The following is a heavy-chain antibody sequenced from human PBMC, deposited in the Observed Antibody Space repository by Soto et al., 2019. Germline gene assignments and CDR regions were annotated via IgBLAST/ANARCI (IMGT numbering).Heavy chain of an antibody. CDR2: ISSSSSYI. J-gene: IGHJ3*02. CDR1: GFTFSSYS. Sequence: GGSLRLSCAASGFTFSSYSMNWVRQAPGKGLEWVSSISSSSSYIYYADSVKGRFTISRDNAKNSLYLQMNSLRAEDTAVYYCARKRTDYYDSSGYYFDAFDIWGPGTMVTVSS. D-gene: IGHD3-22*01. V-gene: IGHV3-21*01. CDR3: ARKRTDYYDSSGYYFDAFDI.